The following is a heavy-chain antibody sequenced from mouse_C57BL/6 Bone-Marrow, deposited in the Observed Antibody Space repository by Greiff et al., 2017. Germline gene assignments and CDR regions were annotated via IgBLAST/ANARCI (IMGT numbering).Heavy chain of an antibody. V-gene: IGHV1-81*01. CDR1: GYTFTSYG. J-gene: IGHJ4*01. Sequence: VQLQQSGAELARPGASVKLSCKASGYTFTSYGISWVKQRPGQGLEWIGEIYPRSGNTYYNAKFKGKATLTADKSSSTAYMELRSLTSEDSAVYFCAREGYYGNYAMDYWGQGTSVTVSS. CDR3: AREGYYGNYAMDY. D-gene: IGHD1-1*01. CDR2: IYPRSGNT.